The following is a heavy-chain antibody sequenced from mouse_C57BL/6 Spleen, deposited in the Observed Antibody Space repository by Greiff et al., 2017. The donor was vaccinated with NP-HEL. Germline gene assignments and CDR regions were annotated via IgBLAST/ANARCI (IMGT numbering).Heavy chain of an antibody. CDR2: ISYDGSN. V-gene: IGHV3-6*01. CDR3: ARGGYYGYYFDY. CDR1: GYSITSGYY. Sequence: EVQLQESGPGLVKPSQSLSLTCSVTGYSITSGYYWNWIRQFPGNKLEWMGYISYDGSNNYNPSLKNRISITRDTSKNQFFLKLNSVTTEDTATYYCARGGYYGYYFDYWGQGTTLTVSS. D-gene: IGHD1-1*01. J-gene: IGHJ2*01.